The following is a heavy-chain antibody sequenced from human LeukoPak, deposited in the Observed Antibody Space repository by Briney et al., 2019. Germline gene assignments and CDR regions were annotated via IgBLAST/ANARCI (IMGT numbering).Heavy chain of an antibody. V-gene: IGHV3-30*02. D-gene: IGHD3-3*01. CDR2: IRYDGNNK. CDR1: GFTFSSYG. Sequence: GGSLRLSCAASGFTFSSYGMHWVRQAPGKGLEWVAFIRYDGNNKYYADSVKGRFTISRDNSKNTLSLQMNSLRAEDTAVYYCAKDRGIFGVILDYWGQGTLVTVSS. CDR3: AKDRGIFGVILDY. J-gene: IGHJ4*02.